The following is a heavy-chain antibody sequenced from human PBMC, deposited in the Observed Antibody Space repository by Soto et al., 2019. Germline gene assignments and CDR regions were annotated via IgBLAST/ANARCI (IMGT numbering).Heavy chain of an antibody. CDR3: AKAFCDAATCFPCES. CDR1: GFTFNDYA. J-gene: IGHJ4*02. D-gene: IGHD2-21*01. CDR2: ISNRGSSA. V-gene: IGHV3-23*04. Sequence: DVHLVQSGGGLMQPGESLSLSCVASGFTFNDYAMHWVRQTPGKGLEWVAAISNRGSSAYYADSVKGRFTISRDKSTKTLSLHMHTLRVEDTAVYFCAKAFCDAATCFPCESWGQGTPVAVSP.